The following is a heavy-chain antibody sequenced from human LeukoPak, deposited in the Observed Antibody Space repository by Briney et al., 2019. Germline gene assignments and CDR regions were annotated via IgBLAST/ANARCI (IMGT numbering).Heavy chain of an antibody. V-gene: IGHV3-9*01. D-gene: IGHD3-22*01. J-gene: IGHJ4*02. CDR2: ISWNSGSI. CDR3: AKGGVGVYYESSGSQTFDY. CDR1: GFTFDDYA. Sequence: GRSLRLSCAASGFTFDDYAMHWVRQAPGKGLEWVSGISWNSGSIGYADSVKGRFTISRDNAKNSLYLQMNSLRAEDTALYYCAKGGVGVYYESSGSQTFDYWGQGTLVTVSS.